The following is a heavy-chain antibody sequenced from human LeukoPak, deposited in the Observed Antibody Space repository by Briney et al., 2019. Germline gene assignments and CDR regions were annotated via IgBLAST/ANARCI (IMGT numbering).Heavy chain of an antibody. J-gene: IGHJ4*02. V-gene: IGHV3-30*04. CDR1: GFTFSSYA. CDR3: ARDSGYSYGRGYLDY. Sequence: GGSLRLSCAASGFTFSSYAMHWVRQAPGKGLEWVAVISYDGSNKYYADSVKGRFTISRDNSKNTLYLQMNSLRAEDTAVYYCARDSGYSYGRGYLDYWGQGTLVTVSS. D-gene: IGHD5-18*01. CDR2: ISYDGSNK.